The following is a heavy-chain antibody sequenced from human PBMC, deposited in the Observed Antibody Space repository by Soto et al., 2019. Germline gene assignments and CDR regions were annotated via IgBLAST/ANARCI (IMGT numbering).Heavy chain of an antibody. Sequence: QVQLVQSGAEVKKPGASVKVSCKASGYTFTSYGISWVRQAPGQGLEWMGWISAYNGNTHYAQKLQGRVTMTTDTXXXXXXXXXXXXRXXXXXVXYCARDVGGWYTYWGQGTLVTVSS. CDR2: ISAYNGNT. D-gene: IGHD6-19*01. J-gene: IGHJ4*02. CDR3: ARDVGGWYTY. CDR1: GYTFTSYG. V-gene: IGHV1-18*01.